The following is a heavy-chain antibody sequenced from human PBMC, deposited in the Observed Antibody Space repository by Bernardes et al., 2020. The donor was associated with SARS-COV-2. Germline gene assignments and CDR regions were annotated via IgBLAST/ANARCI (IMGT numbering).Heavy chain of an antibody. J-gene: IGHJ4*02. D-gene: IGHD1-1*01. V-gene: IGHV4-34*01. CDR1: GGSLSGNY. Sequence: SETLSLTCAVYGGSLSGNYWGWIRQPPGKGLEWIGDINHRGSINYNPSLKSRVTISGDTSKNQLSLRLRSVTAADTAVYFCARAHLLTTTAFDYWGQGSLVTVSS. CDR3: ARAHLLTTTAFDY. CDR2: INHRGSI.